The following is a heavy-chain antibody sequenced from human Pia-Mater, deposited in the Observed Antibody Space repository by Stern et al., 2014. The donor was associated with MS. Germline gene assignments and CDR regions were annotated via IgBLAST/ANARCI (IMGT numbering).Heavy chain of an antibody. J-gene: IGHJ4*02. D-gene: IGHD3-16*01. CDR1: GGSISCVNW. CDR2: IYYTGHT. CDR3: ARGGGTHSPTYDY. Sequence: QVQLQESGPGLVKPSGTLSLTCTVSGGSISCVNWWTWVRQPPGKGLEWIGEIYYTGHTNYNPSLRSRVVMLVDKSKNQFSLDLRSVTAADTAVYYCARGGGTHSPTYDYWGQGTLVSVSS. V-gene: IGHV4-4*02.